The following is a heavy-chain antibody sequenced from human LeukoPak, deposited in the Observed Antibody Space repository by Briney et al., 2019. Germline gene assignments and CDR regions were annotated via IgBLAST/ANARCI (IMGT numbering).Heavy chain of an antibody. V-gene: IGHV4-39*01. J-gene: IGHJ4*02. CDR3: ARRRLAVAGRGYFDY. CDR1: GGSISSSSYY. D-gene: IGHD6-19*01. Sequence: SETLSLTCTVSGGSISSSSYYWGWIRQPPGKGLEWIGSIYYSGSTYYNPSLKSRVTISVDTSKNQFSLKLSSVTATDTAVYYCARRRLAVAGRGYFDYWGQGTLVTDSS. CDR2: IYYSGST.